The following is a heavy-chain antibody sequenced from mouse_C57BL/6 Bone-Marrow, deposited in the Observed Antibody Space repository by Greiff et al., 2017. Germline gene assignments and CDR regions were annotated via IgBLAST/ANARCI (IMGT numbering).Heavy chain of an antibody. Sequence: VQLQQSGTVLARPGASVKMSCKTSGYTFTSYWMHWVKQRPGQGLELIGAIYPGNSDTSYNQKFKGKAKLTAVTSASTAYMELSCLTTEYSSVYYGMVTDYYAMDYWGQGTSFTV. J-gene: IGHJ4*01. CDR3: MVTDYYAMDY. D-gene: IGHD2-2*01. V-gene: IGHV1-5*01. CDR2: IYPGNSDT. CDR1: GYTFTSYW.